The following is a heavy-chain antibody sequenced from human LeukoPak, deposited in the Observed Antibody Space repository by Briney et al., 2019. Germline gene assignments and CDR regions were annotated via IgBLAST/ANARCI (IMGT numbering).Heavy chain of an antibody. CDR1: GYTFTSYG. D-gene: IGHD3-22*01. CDR2: ISAYNGNT. V-gene: IGHV1-18*01. J-gene: IGHJ4*02. CDR3: ATSRQYYYDSSGYNPFDY. Sequence: ASVKVSCKASGYTFTSYGISWVRQAPGQGLEWMGWISAYNGNTNYAQRLQGRVTMTTDTSTSTAYMELRSLRSDDTAVCYCATSRQYYYDSSGYNPFDYWGQGTLVTVSS.